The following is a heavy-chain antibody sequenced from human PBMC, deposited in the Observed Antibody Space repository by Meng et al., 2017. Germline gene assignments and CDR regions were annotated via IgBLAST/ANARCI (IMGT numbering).Heavy chain of an antibody. V-gene: IGHV1-18*01. D-gene: IGHD3-10*01. CDR2: ISAYNCNT. CDR1: GYTFTSYG. J-gene: IGHJ4*02. CDR3: ARDRPTYYYGSGSSSMADY. Sequence: ASVKVSCKASGYTFTSYGIRWLRQAPGQGLEWMGWISAYNCNTNYAQKLQGRVTMTTDTSTSTAYMELRSLRSDDTAVYYCARDRPTYYYGSGSSSMADYWGQGTLVTVSS.